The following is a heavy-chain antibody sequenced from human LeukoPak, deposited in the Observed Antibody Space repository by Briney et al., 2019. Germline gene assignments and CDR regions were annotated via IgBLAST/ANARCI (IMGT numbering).Heavy chain of an antibody. V-gene: IGHV1-46*01. CDR3: ARGSTYCSSISCPMINCDY. CDR1: GYTFTSYY. J-gene: IGHJ4*02. D-gene: IGHD2-2*01. Sequence: ASVKVSCKASGYTFTSYYMHWVRQAPGQGLEWMGIIDPSGGSTRYPQKFQGRVTMTGDTSTSTVYMELSSLRFEDSAVYYCARGSTYCSSISCPMINCDYWGRGTLVTVSS. CDR2: IDPSGGST.